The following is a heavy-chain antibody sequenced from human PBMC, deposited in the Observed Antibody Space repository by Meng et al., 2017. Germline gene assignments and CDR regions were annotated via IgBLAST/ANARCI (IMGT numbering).Heavy chain of an antibody. V-gene: IGHV1-2*06. CDR1: GYTFTGYY. Sequence: ASVKVSCKASGYTFTGYYMHWVRQAPGQGLEWMGRINPNSGGTNYAQKFQGRVTMTRDTSISTAYMEPSRLRSDDTAMYYCARRWEGVGYSYGYPGGWFDPWGQGTLVTVSS. CDR3: ARRWEGVGYSYGYPGGWFDP. CDR2: INPNSGGT. D-gene: IGHD5-18*01. J-gene: IGHJ5*02.